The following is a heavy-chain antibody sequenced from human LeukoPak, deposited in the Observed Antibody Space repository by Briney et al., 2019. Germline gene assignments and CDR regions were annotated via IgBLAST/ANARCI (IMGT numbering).Heavy chain of an antibody. CDR1: GFTFSSYD. V-gene: IGHV3-30*18. J-gene: IGHJ4*02. CDR3: AKDRNPYCSSTSCYDRWFDY. CDR2: ISYDGSNK. Sequence: GGSLRLSCAASGFTFSSYDMHWVRQAPGKGLEWVAVISYDGSNKYYADSVKGRFTISRDNSKNTLYLQMNSLRAEDTAVYYCAKDRNPYCSSTSCYDRWFDYWGQGTLVTVSS. D-gene: IGHD2-2*01.